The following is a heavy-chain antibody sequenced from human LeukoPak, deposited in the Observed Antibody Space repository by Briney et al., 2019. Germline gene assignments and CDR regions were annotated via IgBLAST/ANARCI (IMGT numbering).Heavy chain of an antibody. CDR2: IYYSGST. CDR1: GGSFSSSSYY. Sequence: PSETLSLTCTVSGGSFSSSSYYWGWIRQPPGKGLEWIGSIYYSGSTYYNPSLKSRVTISVDTSKNQFSLKLSSVTAADTAVYYCARGGQQLVVNWFDPWGQGTLVTVSS. D-gene: IGHD6-13*01. V-gene: IGHV4-39*01. CDR3: ARGGQQLVVNWFDP. J-gene: IGHJ5*02.